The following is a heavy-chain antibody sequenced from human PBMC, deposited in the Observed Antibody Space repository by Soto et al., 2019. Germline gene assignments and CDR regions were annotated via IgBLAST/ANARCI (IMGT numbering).Heavy chain of an antibody. Sequence: QVQLVQSGAEVKKPGSSVKVSCKASGGTFSSYTISWVRQAPGQGLEWMGRIIPILGIANYAQKFQGRVTSAADKANSTAYMELSSQSTEDTAVYYCARDRHYGSEIEPLAYWGQGTLVTVSS. CDR3: ARDRHYGSEIEPLAY. CDR2: IIPILGIA. J-gene: IGHJ4*02. V-gene: IGHV1-69*08. D-gene: IGHD3-10*01. CDR1: GGTFSSYT.